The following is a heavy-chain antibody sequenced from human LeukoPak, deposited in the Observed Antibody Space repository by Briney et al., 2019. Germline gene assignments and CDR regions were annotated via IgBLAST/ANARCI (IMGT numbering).Heavy chain of an antibody. CDR3: ARSYYYDSSHTVDY. CDR1: GFTFSTYA. Sequence: GGSLRLSCAASGFTFSTYAMNWVRQAPGKGLEWVSIISGSGGNTFYADAVKGRFTISRDNSINTLYLQMNSLRAEDTAVYYCARSYYYDSSHTVDYWGQGTLVTVSS. V-gene: IGHV3-23*01. J-gene: IGHJ4*02. CDR2: ISGSGGNT. D-gene: IGHD3-22*01.